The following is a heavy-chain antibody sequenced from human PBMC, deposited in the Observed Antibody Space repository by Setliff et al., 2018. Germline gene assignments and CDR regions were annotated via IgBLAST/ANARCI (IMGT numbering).Heavy chain of an antibody. Sequence: PSETLSLTCNVSGGSVSSTSHYWGWIRQPPGKGMEWIGSVYYRGYTYYNPSLSGRVTISIDTSKNQFSLKLISVTAADTAVYYCARANKKLDYYYYYYMDVWGKGTTVTVSS. CDR3: ARANKKLDYYYYYYMDV. D-gene: IGHD1-1*01. J-gene: IGHJ6*03. V-gene: IGHV4-39*07. CDR1: GGSVSSTSHY. CDR2: VYYRGYT.